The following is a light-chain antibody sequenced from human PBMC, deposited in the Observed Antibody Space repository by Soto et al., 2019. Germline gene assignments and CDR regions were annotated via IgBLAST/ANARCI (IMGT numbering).Light chain of an antibody. J-gene: IGKJ3*01. CDR1: QNAVNNN. V-gene: IGKV3-20*01. Sequence: EIVLTQSPGTLSLSPGERATLSCRVSQNAVNNNLAWFQQRPGQPPRLLIHDASRRATGIPDRFIGSGSGTDFTLTISGLEPEDFAMYYCQQYGDSPFTFGPGTKVHIK. CDR2: DAS. CDR3: QQYGDSPFT.